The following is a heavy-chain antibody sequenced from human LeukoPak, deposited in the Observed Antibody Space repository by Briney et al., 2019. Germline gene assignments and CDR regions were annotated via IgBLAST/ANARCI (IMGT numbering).Heavy chain of an antibody. V-gene: IGHV3-23*01. CDR3: AKELVSFAGFGGYNYYGMDV. CDR2: ISGSGGST. Sequence: GGSLRLSCAASGFTFSNYAMSWVRQAPGKGLEWVSTISGSGGSTYYADSVKGRFTFSRDNSKNTLYLQMNSLRAEDTAVYYCAKELVSFAGFGGYNYYGMDVWGQGTTVTVSS. D-gene: IGHD3-10*01. J-gene: IGHJ6*02. CDR1: GFTFSNYA.